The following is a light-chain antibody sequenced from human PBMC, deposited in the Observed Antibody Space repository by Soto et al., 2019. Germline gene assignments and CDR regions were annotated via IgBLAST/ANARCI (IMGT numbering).Light chain of an antibody. J-gene: IGKJ4*01. V-gene: IGKV1-39*01. Sequence: DIQMPQSPSSLSASVGDRVTITCRASRNINNFLNWYHQKPGKAPKLLIYAASSLQSGVPSRFSARGSVTDFTLTISSLQPDDLATYDCQQSYSTLTFGGGTKVEIK. CDR1: RNINNF. CDR2: AAS. CDR3: QQSYSTLT.